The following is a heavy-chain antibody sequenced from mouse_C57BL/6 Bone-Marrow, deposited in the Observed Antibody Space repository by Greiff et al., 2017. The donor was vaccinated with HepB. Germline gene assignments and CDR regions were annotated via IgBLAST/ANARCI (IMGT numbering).Heavy chain of an antibody. CDR3: ARHEYGYGFYWYFDV. CDR2: ISSGGDYI. J-gene: IGHJ1*03. D-gene: IGHD2-2*01. V-gene: IGHV5S21*01. CDR1: GFTFSSYA. Sequence: EVQGVESGEGLVKPGGSLKLSCAASGFTFSSYAMSWVRQTPEKRLEWVAYISSGGDYIYYADTVKGRFTISRDNARNTLYLQMSSLKSEDTALYYCARHEYGYGFYWYFDVWGTGTTVTVSS.